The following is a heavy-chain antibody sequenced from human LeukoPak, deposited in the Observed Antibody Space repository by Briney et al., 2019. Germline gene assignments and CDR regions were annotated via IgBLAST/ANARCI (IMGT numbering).Heavy chain of an antibody. CDR1: GGSISSSSYY. CDR3: ARDPRGYSYGYVDY. CDR2: IYYSGST. Sequence: PSETLSLTCTVSGGSISSSSYYWGWIRQPPGKGLEWIGSIYYSGSTYYKPSLKSRVTISVDTSKNQFSLKLSSVTAADTAVYYCARDPRGYSYGYVDYWGQGTLVTVSS. D-gene: IGHD5-18*01. J-gene: IGHJ4*02. V-gene: IGHV4-39*02.